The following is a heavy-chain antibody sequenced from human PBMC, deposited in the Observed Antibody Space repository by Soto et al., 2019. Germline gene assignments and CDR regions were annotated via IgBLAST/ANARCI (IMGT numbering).Heavy chain of an antibody. V-gene: IGHV1-69*04. CDR2: INPILDST. CDR3: ATMKRARLDS. Sequence: SGSSVKVSCRASGIMSSGYGFSWVRQAPGQGLEWVGRINPILDSTHYAQNLQGRVSITVDKSTDTAYLEVTSLRLEDTAIYFCATMKRARLDSWGRGTVVTVSS. D-gene: IGHD6-25*01. J-gene: IGHJ4*02. CDR1: GIMSSGYG.